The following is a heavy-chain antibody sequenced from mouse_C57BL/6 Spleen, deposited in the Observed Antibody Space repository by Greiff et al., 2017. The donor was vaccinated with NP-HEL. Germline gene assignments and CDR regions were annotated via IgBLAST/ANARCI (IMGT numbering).Heavy chain of an antibody. CDR2: IYPRSGNT. CDR1: GYTFTSYG. V-gene: IGHV1-81*01. J-gene: IGHJ3*01. CDR3: ARPYYDYDDGFAY. Sequence: ESGAELARPGASVKLSCKASGYTFTSYGISWVKQRTGQGLEWIGEIYPRSGNTYYNEKFKGKATLTADKSSSTAYMELRSLTSEDSAVYFCARPYYDYDDGFAYWGQGTLVTVSA. D-gene: IGHD2-4*01.